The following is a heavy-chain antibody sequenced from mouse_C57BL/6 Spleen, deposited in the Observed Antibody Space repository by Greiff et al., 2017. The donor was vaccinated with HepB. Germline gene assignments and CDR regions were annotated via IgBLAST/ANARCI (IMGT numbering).Heavy chain of an antibody. CDR2: INPSSGYT. CDR1: GYTFTSYW. CDR3: ARSDGRYAMDY. J-gene: IGHJ4*01. D-gene: IGHD2-3*01. Sequence: QVQLQQSGAELAKPGASVKLSCKASGYTFTSYWMHWVKQRPGQGLEWIGYINPSSGYTKYNQKFKDKDTLTASKSSSTAYMQLSSLTYEDSAGYYGARSDGRYAMDYWGQGTSVTVSS. V-gene: IGHV1-7*01.